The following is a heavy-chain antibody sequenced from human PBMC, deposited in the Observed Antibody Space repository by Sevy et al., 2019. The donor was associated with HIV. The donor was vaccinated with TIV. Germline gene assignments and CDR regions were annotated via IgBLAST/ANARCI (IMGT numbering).Heavy chain of an antibody. J-gene: IGHJ4*02. CDR1: GFTFSDHY. D-gene: IGHD5-18*01. CDR3: NRGDGYYRGIDY. CDR2: TRNRANSYTT. V-gene: IGHV3-72*01. Sequence: GGSLRLSCVASGFTFSDHYMDWVRQAPGKGLEWVGRTRNRANSYTTEYAASVKGRFTISRDDSKSSLYLQMSSLKPEDTAAYYGNRGDGYYRGIDYWGQGTLVTVSS.